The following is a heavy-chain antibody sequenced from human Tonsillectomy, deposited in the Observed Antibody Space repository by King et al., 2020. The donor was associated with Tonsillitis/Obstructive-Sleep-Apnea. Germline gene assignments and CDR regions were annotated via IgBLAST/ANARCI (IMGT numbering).Heavy chain of an antibody. J-gene: IGHJ5*02. CDR1: GGSFSGYY. CDR2: INHSGST. D-gene: IGHD2-2*01. V-gene: IGHV4-34*01. Sequence: VQLQQWGAGLLKPSETLSLTCAVYGGSFSGYYWGWIRQPPGKGLEWIGEINHSGSTNYNPSLKSRLTISVDTSKKQVSLKLGSVTAADTAVYYCARGGYCSSTSCYVSGWFDPWGQGTLVTVSS. CDR3: ARGGYCSSTSCYVSGWFDP.